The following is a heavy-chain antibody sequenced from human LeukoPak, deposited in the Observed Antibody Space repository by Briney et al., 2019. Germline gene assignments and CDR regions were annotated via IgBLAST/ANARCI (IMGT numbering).Heavy chain of an antibody. V-gene: IGHV1-69*01. CDR3: AIPRYGSGSYSSYYFDY. CDR2: IIPIFATT. Sequence: GASVKVSCKASGGTFSSYAISWVRQAPGQGLEWMGGIIPIFATTDYAQKFQGRVTITADESTTTAYMELSSLRSEDTAVYYCAIPRYGSGSYSSYYFDYWGQGTLVTVSS. J-gene: IGHJ4*02. CDR1: GGTFSSYA. D-gene: IGHD3-10*01.